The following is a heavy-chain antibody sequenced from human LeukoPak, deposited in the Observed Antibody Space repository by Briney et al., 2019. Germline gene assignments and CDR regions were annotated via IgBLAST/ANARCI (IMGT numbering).Heavy chain of an antibody. J-gene: IGHJ5*02. V-gene: IGHV3-9*01. CDR2: ISWNSGSI. Sequence: PGGSLRLSCAASGVTFDDYAMNWVRQAPGKGLEGVAGISWNSGSIDYAESVKGGFNISTDNAKHSLYLQMNSLSAEDTALYYCAKDPMLRGVIIKSWFDPWGQGTLVTVSS. CDR3: AKDPMLRGVIIKSWFDP. CDR1: GVTFDDYA. D-gene: IGHD3-10*01.